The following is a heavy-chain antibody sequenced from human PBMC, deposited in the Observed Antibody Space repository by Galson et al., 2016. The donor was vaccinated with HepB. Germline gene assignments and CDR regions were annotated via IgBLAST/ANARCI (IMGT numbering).Heavy chain of an antibody. D-gene: IGHD3-9*01. CDR1: GGSFSEYY. CDR3: AKSGRLRFFDWLIHDPFGV. J-gene: IGHJ2*01. V-gene: IGHV4-34*01. CDR2: IHHRGST. Sequence: ETLSLTCAVYGGSFSEYYWSWIRQPPGKGLEWIGEIHHRGSTNFNPSLQSRVTMSVDTSKNQFSLKLSSVTAADTAVYYCAKSGRLRFFDWLIHDPFGVWGRGTLVTVSS.